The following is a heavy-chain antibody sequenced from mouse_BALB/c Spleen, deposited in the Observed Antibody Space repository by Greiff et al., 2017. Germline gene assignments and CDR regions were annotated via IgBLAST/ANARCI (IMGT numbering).Heavy chain of an antibody. D-gene: IGHD2-3*01. CDR1: GFNIKDYY. V-gene: IGHV14-1*02. CDR3: ARGDGYRAY. CDR2: IDPENGNT. Sequence: EVQLQQSGAELVRPGALVKLSCKASGFNIKDYYMHWVKQRPEQGLEWIGWIDPENGNTIYDPKFQGKASITADTSSNTAYLQLSSLTSEDAAVYYCARGDGYRAYWGQGTLVTVSA. J-gene: IGHJ3*01.